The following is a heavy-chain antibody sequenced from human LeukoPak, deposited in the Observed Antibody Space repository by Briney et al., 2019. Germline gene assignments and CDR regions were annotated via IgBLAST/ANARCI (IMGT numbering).Heavy chain of an antibody. Sequence: SETLSLTCTVSGGSISSYYWSWIRQPPRKGLEWIGYIYYSGSTNYNPSLKSRVTISVDTSKNQFSLKLSSVTAADTAVYYCARGRGGAPHSNWFDPWGQGTLVTVSS. CDR2: IYYSGST. CDR1: GGSISSYY. D-gene: IGHD3-16*01. V-gene: IGHV4-59*08. CDR3: ARGRGGAPHSNWFDP. J-gene: IGHJ5*02.